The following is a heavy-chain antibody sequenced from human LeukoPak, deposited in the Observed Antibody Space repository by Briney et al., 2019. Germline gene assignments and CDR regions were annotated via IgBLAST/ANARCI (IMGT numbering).Heavy chain of an antibody. D-gene: IGHD6-19*01. CDR2: ISSSSSYI. Sequence: PGGSLGLSCAASGFTFSSYSMNWVRQAPGKGLEWVSSISSSSSYIYYADSVKGRFTISRDNAKNSLYLQMNSLRAEDTAVYYCARVTIAVAGNRKLDYWGQGTLVTVSS. CDR3: ARVTIAVAGNRKLDY. CDR1: GFTFSSYS. V-gene: IGHV3-21*01. J-gene: IGHJ4*02.